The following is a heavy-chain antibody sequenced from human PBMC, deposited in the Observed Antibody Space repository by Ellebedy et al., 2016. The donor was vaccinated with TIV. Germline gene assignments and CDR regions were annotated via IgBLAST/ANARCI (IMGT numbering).Heavy chain of an antibody. CDR1: GGSFSGYY. D-gene: IGHD1-26*01. Sequence: MPSETLSLTCAVYGGSFSGYYWSRIRQPPGQGLEWVGEINHSGSTNYNPSLTRRFTISLDTSKTQYSLKLSSVTAADTAVYYCARGWRVGATMRMYWFDPWGQGTLVTVSS. V-gene: IGHV4-34*01. J-gene: IGHJ5*02. CDR3: ARGWRVGATMRMYWFDP. CDR2: INHSGST.